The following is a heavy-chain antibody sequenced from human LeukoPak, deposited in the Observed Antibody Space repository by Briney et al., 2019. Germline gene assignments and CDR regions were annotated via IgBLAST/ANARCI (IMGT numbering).Heavy chain of an antibody. V-gene: IGHV3-49*04. CDR1: RFTFSSCA. D-gene: IGHD1-26*01. Sequence: GGSLRLSCAASRFTFSSCAMTWVRQAPGKGLEWVGFIRSKAYGGTTEYAASVKGRFTISRDDSKSIAYLQMNSLKTEDTAVYYCTRDYSGSYYYYYYGMDVWGQGTTVTVSS. J-gene: IGHJ6*02. CDR2: IRSKAYGGTT. CDR3: TRDYSGSYYYYYYGMDV.